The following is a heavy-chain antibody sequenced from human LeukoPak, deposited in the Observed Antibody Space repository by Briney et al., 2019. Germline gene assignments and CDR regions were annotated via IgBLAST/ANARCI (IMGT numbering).Heavy chain of an antibody. CDR3: ARVPFRSYYDSSGYCFDY. Sequence: SQTLSLTCTVSGGSISSGGYYWSWIRQHPGKGLEWIGYICYSGSTYYNPSLKSRVTISVDTSKNQFSLKLSSVTAADTAVYYCARVPFRSYYDSSGYCFDYWGQGTLVTVSS. CDR2: ICYSGST. V-gene: IGHV4-30-4*08. CDR1: GGSISSGGYY. D-gene: IGHD3-22*01. J-gene: IGHJ4*02.